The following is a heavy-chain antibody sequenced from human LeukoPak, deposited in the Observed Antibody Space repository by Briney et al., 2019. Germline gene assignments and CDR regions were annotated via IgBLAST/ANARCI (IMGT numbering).Heavy chain of an antibody. D-gene: IGHD5/OR15-5a*01. V-gene: IGHV1-69*13. Sequence: GASVKVSCKASGGSFSSYAISWVRQAPGQGLEWMGGITPMFGTANYAQKFQGRVTITADESTSTAYMELRSLRSDDTAVCYCARDLPLAVGWFDPWGQGTLVTVSS. CDR3: ARDLPLAVGWFDP. CDR2: ITPMFGTA. CDR1: GGSFSSYA. J-gene: IGHJ5*02.